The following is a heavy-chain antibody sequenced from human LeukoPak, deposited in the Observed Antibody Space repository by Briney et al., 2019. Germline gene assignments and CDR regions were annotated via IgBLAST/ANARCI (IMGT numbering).Heavy chain of an antibody. J-gene: IGHJ4*02. CDR3: ATRIAAAGTASDY. CDR2: INHSGST. D-gene: IGHD6-13*01. Sequence: SETLSLTCAVYGGSFSGYYWSWIRQPPGKGLEWIGEINHSGSTNYNPSLKSRVTISVDTSKNQFSLKLSSVTAADTAVYYCATRIAAAGTASDYWGQGTLVTVSS. CDR1: GGSFSGYY. V-gene: IGHV4-34*01.